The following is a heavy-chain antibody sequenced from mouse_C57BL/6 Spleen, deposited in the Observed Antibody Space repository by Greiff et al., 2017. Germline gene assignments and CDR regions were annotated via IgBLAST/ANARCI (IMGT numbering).Heavy chain of an antibody. J-gene: IGHJ3*01. CDR1: GYTFTSYW. Sequence: QVQLKQPGTELVKPGASVKLSCKASGYTFTSYWMHWVKQRPGQGLEWIGNINPSNGGTNYNEKFKSKATLTVDKSSSTAYMQLSSLTSEDSAVYYCARSGGYDYDVFAYWGQGTLVTVSA. CDR3: ARSGGYDYDVFAY. CDR2: INPSNGGT. V-gene: IGHV1-53*01. D-gene: IGHD2-4*01.